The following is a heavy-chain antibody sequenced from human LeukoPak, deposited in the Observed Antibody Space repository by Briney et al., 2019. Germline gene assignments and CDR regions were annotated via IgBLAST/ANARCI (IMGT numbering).Heavy chain of an antibody. CDR2: IYYSGST. CDR1: GGSISNYY. Sequence: SETLSLTCTVSGGSISNYYWSWIRRPPGKGLEWIGYIYYSGSTNYNPSLKSRVTISVDTSKNQFSLKLTSVTAADTAVYYCARSGGSHGAFWGQGTTVTVSS. V-gene: IGHV4-59*01. J-gene: IGHJ6*02. CDR3: ARSGGSHGAF. D-gene: IGHD3-16*01.